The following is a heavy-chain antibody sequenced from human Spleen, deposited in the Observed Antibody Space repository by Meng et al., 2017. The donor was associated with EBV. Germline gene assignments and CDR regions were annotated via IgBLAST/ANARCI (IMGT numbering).Heavy chain of an antibody. CDR3: AKDCFGARDY. V-gene: IGHV3-74*01. Sequence: AAGGGLVQPGGALGSPCVGSGISAYWVHWVRQVPGKGLVWVSRINEDGSIVNYADSVKGRFTIFRDNAKNTVSLQMNSLRVEDTALYYCAKDCFGARDYWGQGTLVTVSS. J-gene: IGHJ4*02. D-gene: IGHD1-26*01. CDR1: GISAYW. CDR2: INEDGSIV.